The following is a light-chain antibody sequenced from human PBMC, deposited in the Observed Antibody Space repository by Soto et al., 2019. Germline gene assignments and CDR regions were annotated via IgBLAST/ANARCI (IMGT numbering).Light chain of an antibody. V-gene: IGKV3-11*01. CDR1: QSISSY. CDR3: QQYSNWPPT. Sequence: IILTQSPATLSLSPGDIATLSFRASQSISSYLSWYQQKPGQAPRPVIYDTSNRATDTPARFSGSGSGTDFTLTISSLEPEDFAVYYCQQYSNWPPTFGQGTRLEIK. CDR2: DTS. J-gene: IGKJ5*01.